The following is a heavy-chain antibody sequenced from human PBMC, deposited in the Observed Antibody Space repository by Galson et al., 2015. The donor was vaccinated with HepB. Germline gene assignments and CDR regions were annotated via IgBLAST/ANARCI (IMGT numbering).Heavy chain of an antibody. CDR2: ISYEGSRI. CDR3: AKGPLYNYVYLDY. V-gene: IGHV3-30*18. Sequence: SQRLSCAASGFMFNNYGMIWIRQAPGKGLDWVAAISYEGSRIYYGDSVKGRFTISRDNSNNMLYLQMDSLRLDDTAVYYCAKGPLYNYVYLDYWGQGTLVTVSS. D-gene: IGHD5-24*01. CDR1: GFMFNNYG. J-gene: IGHJ4*02.